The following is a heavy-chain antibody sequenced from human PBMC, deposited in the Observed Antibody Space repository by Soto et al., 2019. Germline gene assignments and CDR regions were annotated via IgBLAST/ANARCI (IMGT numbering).Heavy chain of an antibody. CDR3: TTDYVDTAIYYYYGMDV. J-gene: IGHJ6*02. CDR2: IKSKTDGGTT. V-gene: IGHV3-15*07. CDR1: GFTFSNAW. D-gene: IGHD5-18*01. Sequence: EVQLVESGGGLVKPGGSLRLSCAASGFTFSNAWMNWVRQAPGKGLEWVGRIKSKTDGGTTDYAAPVKGRFTISRDDSKNTLYLQMNSLKTEDTAVYYCTTDYVDTAIYYYYGMDVWGQGTTVTVSS.